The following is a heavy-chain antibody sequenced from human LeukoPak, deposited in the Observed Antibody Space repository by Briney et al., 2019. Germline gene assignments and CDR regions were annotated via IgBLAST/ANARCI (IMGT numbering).Heavy chain of an antibody. CDR3: ARDSRVGYYYYGMDV. J-gene: IGHJ6*02. V-gene: IGHV4-31*03. CDR2: IYYSGST. D-gene: IGHD2-15*01. CDR1: GGSISSGGYY. Sequence: SETLSLTCTVSGGSISSGGYYWSWIRQHPGKGLEWIGYIYYSGSTYYNPSLKSRVTISVDTSKNQFSLKLSSVTAADTAVYYCARDSRVGYYYYGMDVWGQGTTVTVSS.